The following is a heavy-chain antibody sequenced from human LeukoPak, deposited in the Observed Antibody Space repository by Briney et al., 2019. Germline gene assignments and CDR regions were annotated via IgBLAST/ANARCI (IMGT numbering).Heavy chain of an antibody. CDR1: GFTFSSYS. Sequence: GGSLRLSCAASGFTFSSYSMNWVRQAPGKGPEWVSSISSSSSYIYYADSVKGRFTISRDNAKNSLFLQMNSLRAEDTAVYYCARDYDGSGSYGVYWGQGTLVTVSS. CDR2: ISSSSSYI. V-gene: IGHV3-21*01. J-gene: IGHJ4*02. CDR3: ARDYDGSGSYGVY. D-gene: IGHD3-10*01.